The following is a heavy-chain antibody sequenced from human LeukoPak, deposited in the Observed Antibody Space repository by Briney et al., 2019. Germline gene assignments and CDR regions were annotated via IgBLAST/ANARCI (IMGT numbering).Heavy chain of an antibody. Sequence: ASVKVSCKASGYTFTSYAMHWVRQAPGQRLEWMGWINAGNGNTKYSQKFQGRVTITRDTSASTAYMELSSLRSEDTAVYYCARDSPLSSGSYLGSTWGQGTLVTVSS. V-gene: IGHV1-3*01. D-gene: IGHD1-26*01. CDR3: ARDSPLSSGSYLGST. J-gene: IGHJ5*02. CDR1: GYTFTSYA. CDR2: INAGNGNT.